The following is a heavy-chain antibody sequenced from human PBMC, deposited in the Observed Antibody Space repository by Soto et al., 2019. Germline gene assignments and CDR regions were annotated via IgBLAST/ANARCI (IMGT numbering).Heavy chain of an antibody. V-gene: IGHV3-23*01. Sequence: GESLKISCAVSGFICSSYDMSWVRQAPGKGLEWVSTILVGGSTHYEDSVKGRFTISRDTSKNTVYLQMNSLTAGDTAVYYCAKAPATGGGASEIYGQGTRAT. CDR2: ILVGGST. J-gene: IGHJ3*02. CDR3: AKAPATGGGASEI. CDR1: GFICSSYD. D-gene: IGHD2-8*02.